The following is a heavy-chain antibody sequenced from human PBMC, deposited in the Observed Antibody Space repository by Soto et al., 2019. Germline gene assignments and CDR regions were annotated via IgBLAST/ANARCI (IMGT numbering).Heavy chain of an antibody. CDR1: GFTFSSYG. J-gene: IGHJ3*02. CDR3: ARDTEQWLFSPDASDI. V-gene: IGHV3-33*01. D-gene: IGHD6-19*01. CDR2: IWYDGSNK. Sequence: PGGSIRLSCAASGFTFSSYGMHWVRQDPGKGLEWVAVIWYDGSNKYYADSVKGRFTISRDNSKNTLYLQMNSLRAEDTAVYYCARDTEQWLFSPDASDIWGQGTMVTVSS.